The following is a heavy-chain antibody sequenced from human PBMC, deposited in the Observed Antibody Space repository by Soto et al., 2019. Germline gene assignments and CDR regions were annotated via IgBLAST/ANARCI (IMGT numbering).Heavy chain of an antibody. V-gene: IGHV3-48*04. CDR3: ARDKDWAFDY. Sequence: EVQLVESVGGFVQPGGSLRLSCVASGFTFSSYSMVWVRQAPGKGLEWISYIFVTSTTIYYADSVKGRFTVSRDNTQNSLFLLMNCLRAEDTAIYYCARDKDWAFDYWGQGTLVTVPS. CDR1: GFTFSSYS. CDR2: IFVTSTTI. D-gene: IGHD3-9*01. J-gene: IGHJ4*02.